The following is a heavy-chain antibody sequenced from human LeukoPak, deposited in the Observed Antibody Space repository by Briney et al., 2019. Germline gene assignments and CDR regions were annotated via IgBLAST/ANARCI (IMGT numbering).Heavy chain of an antibody. CDR1: GYTFTDYG. J-gene: IGHJ4*02. CDR3: ARDLSLGRHDYGEPFDY. Sequence: ASVKVSCKTSGYTFTDYGISWVRQAPGQAPEWMGWISGCNGNTNYVQKFQGRVTMTTGTSTSTAYMELRSLRSDDTAFYYCARDLSLGRHDYGEPFDYWGQGTLVTVSS. CDR2: ISGCNGNT. D-gene: IGHD4-17*01. V-gene: IGHV1-18*01.